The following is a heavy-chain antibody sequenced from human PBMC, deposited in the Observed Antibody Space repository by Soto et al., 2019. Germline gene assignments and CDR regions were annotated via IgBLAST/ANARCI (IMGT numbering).Heavy chain of an antibody. CDR2: IRSKAYGGTT. CDR3: TRSQGVDYYYYGMDV. Sequence: GGSLRLSCTASGFTFGDYAMSWFRQAPGKGLEWVGFIRSKAYGGTTEYAASVKGRFTISRDDSKSIAYLQMNSLKTEDTAVYYCTRSQGVDYYYYGMDVWGQGTTVTVSS. V-gene: IGHV3-49*03. J-gene: IGHJ6*02. D-gene: IGHD2-15*01. CDR1: GFTFGDYA.